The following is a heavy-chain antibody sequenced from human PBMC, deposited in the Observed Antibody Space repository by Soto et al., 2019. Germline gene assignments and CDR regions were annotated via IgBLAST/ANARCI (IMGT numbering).Heavy chain of an antibody. J-gene: IGHJ5*02. CDR3: ARGDRYSGSFSDYFDP. CDR2: IYESGRT. V-gene: IGHV4-30-2*01. Sequence: TLSLTCIVSGASISTGGYSWSWIRQPPGKGPEWIGYIYESGRTYYKPSLKSRASISMDKSRSQFSVRLTSVTAADTAVYFCARGDRYSGSFSDYFDPWGQGTLVTVSS. D-gene: IGHD1-26*01. CDR1: GASISTGGYS.